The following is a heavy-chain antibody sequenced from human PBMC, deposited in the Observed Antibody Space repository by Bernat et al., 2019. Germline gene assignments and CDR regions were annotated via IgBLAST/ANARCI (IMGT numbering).Heavy chain of an antibody. CDR2: IIPIFGTA. J-gene: IGHJ4*02. D-gene: IGHD1-26*01. CDR3: ARDSLKSTRNGFDY. CDR1: KNTFSSYA. V-gene: IGHV1-69*06. Sequence: VRRLQEDASVMKSDLSVICSCQPAKNTFSSYAISWVRQAPGQGLEWMGGIIPIFGTANYAQKFQGRVTITADKSTSTAYMELSSLRSEDTAVYYCARDSLKSTRNGFDYWGQ.